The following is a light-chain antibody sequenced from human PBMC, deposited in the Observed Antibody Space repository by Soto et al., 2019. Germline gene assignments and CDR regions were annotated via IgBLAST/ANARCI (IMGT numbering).Light chain of an antibody. CDR2: GES. CDR1: QSVRRY. CDR3: QHYNFWPHT. V-gene: IGKV3-15*01. J-gene: IGKJ5*01. Sequence: EIVLTQSPATLSLSPGDRATLSCRASQSVRRYLAWYQQKTGQAPRLLIYGESTRATAIPARLSGSGSATELTLTISRLQSEDVSVYFCQHYNFWPHTFGQGTRLEI.